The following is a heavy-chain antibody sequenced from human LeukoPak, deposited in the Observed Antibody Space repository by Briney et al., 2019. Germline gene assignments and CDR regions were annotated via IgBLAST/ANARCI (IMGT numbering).Heavy chain of an antibody. CDR2: IWYDGSNK. J-gene: IGHJ4*02. Sequence: PGRSLRLSCAASGFTFSSYGMHWVRQAPGKGLEWVAVIWYDGSNKYYADSVKGRFAISRDNSKNTLYLQMNSLRAEDTAVYYCARDPYSGSYPPPYFDYWGQGTLVTVSS. V-gene: IGHV3-33*01. D-gene: IGHD1-26*01. CDR1: GFTFSSYG. CDR3: ARDPYSGSYPPPYFDY.